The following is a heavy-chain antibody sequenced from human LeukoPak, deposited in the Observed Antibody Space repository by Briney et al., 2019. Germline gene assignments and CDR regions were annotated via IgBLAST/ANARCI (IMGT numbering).Heavy chain of an antibody. CDR1: GGSISSGGYS. CDR3: ARGNYCSGGSCSYAFDI. Sequence: SETLSLTCAVSGGSISSGGYSWSWIRQPPGKGLEWIGYIYHSGSTYYNPSLKSRVTISVDRSKNQFSLKLSSVTAADTAVYYCARGNYCSGGSCSYAFDIWGQGTMVTVSS. V-gene: IGHV4-30-2*01. D-gene: IGHD2-15*01. J-gene: IGHJ3*02. CDR2: IYHSGST.